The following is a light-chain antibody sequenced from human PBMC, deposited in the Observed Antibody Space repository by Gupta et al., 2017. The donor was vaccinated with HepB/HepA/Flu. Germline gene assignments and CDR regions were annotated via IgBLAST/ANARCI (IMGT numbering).Light chain of an antibody. J-gene: IGKJ4*01. CDR3: QQHYNTPLT. CDR1: QSILDTSNHGGH. Sequence: IVITQSLDSLALTLGERATFNCRSSQSILDTSNHGGHVSWNQQKPEQPPRLLIYWESTRESGVPDRLSGSGSGTDFTLTISSLQAEDVAIYYCQQHYNTPLTFGGGTKVEIK. V-gene: IGKV4-1*01. CDR2: WES.